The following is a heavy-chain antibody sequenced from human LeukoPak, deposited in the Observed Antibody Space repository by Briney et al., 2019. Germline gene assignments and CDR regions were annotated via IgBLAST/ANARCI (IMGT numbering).Heavy chain of an antibody. CDR3: AGGHYGMDV. J-gene: IGHJ6*02. Sequence: GGSLRLSCAASEFILSNWWMTWVRQAPGKGLEWVASIKPDGSENYYVDSVKGRFTVSRDNARSSLYLQMNSLRAEDTAVYYCAGGHYGMDVWGQGTTVTVSS. V-gene: IGHV3-7*01. CDR2: IKPDGSEN. CDR1: EFILSNWW.